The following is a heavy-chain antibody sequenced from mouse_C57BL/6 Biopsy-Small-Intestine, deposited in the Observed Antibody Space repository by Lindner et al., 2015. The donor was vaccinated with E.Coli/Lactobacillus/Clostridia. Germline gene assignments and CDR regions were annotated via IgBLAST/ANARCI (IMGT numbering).Heavy chain of an antibody. Sequence: VQLQESGPELVKPGASVKISCKASGYSFTDYNMNWVKQSNGKSLEWTGIINPKYDTTSYNQKFKGKATLTVDQSSSTAYMQLNSLTSEDSAVYYCAREEFYYGSPPFAYWCQGTLVTVSA. J-gene: IGHJ3*01. V-gene: IGHV1-39*01. D-gene: IGHD1-1*01. CDR3: AREEFYYGSPPFAY. CDR2: INPKYDTT. CDR1: GYSFTDYN.